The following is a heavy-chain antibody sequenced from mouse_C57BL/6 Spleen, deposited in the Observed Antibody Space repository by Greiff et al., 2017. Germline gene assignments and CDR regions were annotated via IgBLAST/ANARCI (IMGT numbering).Heavy chain of an antibody. J-gene: IGHJ1*03. CDR3: AGKEYFDV. CDR2: INPSTGGT. CDR1: GFSFTGYY. V-gene: IGHV1-42*01. Sequence: VQLKQSGPELVKPGASVTISCTASGFSFTGYYMNWVKHSPEQSLEWIGEINPSTGGTTYNQKFKTKATLTVDKSSRTASMPLKSLTSEESAVYYCAGKEYFDVWGTGTTVTVSS.